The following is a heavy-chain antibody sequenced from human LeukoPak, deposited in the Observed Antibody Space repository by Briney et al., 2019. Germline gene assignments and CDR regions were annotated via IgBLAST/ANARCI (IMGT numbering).Heavy chain of an antibody. J-gene: IGHJ5*02. Sequence: GGSLRLSCAASGFTVSSNYMSWVRQAPGKGLEWVSVIYSGGSTYYADSVKGRFTISRDNSKNTPYLQMNSLRAEDTAVYYCARQTVTTYWGRPSNWFDPWGQGTLVTVSS. V-gene: IGHV3-53*01. CDR2: IYSGGST. CDR3: ARQTVTTYWGRPSNWFDP. CDR1: GFTVSSNY. D-gene: IGHD4-17*01.